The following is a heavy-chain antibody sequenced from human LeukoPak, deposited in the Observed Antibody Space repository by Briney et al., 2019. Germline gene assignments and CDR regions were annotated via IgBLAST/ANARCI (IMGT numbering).Heavy chain of an antibody. V-gene: IGHV1-2*02. CDR2: INPNAGDT. CDR3: ARGMFSSSESFDV. CDR1: GYTFGAHY. D-gene: IGHD1-14*01. J-gene: IGHJ3*01. Sequence: ASVKVSCKASGYTFGAHYIRWLRQAPGQGLEYMGWINPNAGDTRFAEKSRGRVTLTRDTSTNTVYMELTGLTLADTAVYYGARGMFSSSESFDVWGQGAMVVVSS.